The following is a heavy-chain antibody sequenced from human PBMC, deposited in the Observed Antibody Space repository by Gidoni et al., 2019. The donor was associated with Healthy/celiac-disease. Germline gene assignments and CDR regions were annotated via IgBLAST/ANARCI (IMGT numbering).Heavy chain of an antibody. CDR3: AKDEVKTYYDVWSGSYPVEY. V-gene: IGHV3-30*18. CDR2: ISYDGSNK. J-gene: IGHJ4*02. Sequence: QVQLVESGGGVVQPGRSLGHYCAASGFTFRSYGMPWVLKAPGKGLELVAVISYDGSNKYYADSVKGRFTISRDNSKNTLYLQMNSLRAEDTAVYYCAKDEVKTYYDVWSGSYPVEYWGQGTLVTVSS. CDR1: GFTFRSYG. D-gene: IGHD3-3*01.